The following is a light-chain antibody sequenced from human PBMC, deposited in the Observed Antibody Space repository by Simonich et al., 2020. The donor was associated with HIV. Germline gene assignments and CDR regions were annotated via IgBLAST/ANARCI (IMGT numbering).Light chain of an antibody. CDR2: WAS. V-gene: IGKV4-1*01. CDR3: QQYYSIPYT. CDR1: QRVLYSSDNKNY. J-gene: IGKJ2*01. Sequence: DIVMTQSPDSLAVSLGERATINCKSSQRVLYSSDNKNYLAWYQLKPGQPPKLLIYWASTRESGVPDRFSGSGSGTVFTLTISSLQAEDVAVYYCQQYYSIPYTFGQGTKLEIK.